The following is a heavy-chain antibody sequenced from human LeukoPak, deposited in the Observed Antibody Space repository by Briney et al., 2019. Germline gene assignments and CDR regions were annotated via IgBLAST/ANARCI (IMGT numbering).Heavy chain of an antibody. CDR2: ISGSGGST. CDR1: GFTFSSYA. V-gene: IGHV3-23*01. CDR3: AKGGLGFGELLTCRS. J-gene: IGHJ4*02. Sequence: GGSLRLSCAASGFTFSSYAMSWVRQAPGKGLEWVSAISGSGGSTYYADSVKGRFTISRDNFKNTLYLQMNSLRAEDTAVYYCAKGGLGFGELLTCRSWGQGTLVTVSS. D-gene: IGHD3-10*01.